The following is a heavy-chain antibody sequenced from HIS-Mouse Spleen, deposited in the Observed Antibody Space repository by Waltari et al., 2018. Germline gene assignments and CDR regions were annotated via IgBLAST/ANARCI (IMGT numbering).Heavy chain of an antibody. CDR1: SGSISSSSYY. CDR3: AREIPYSSSWYDWYFDL. D-gene: IGHD6-13*01. J-gene: IGHJ2*01. Sequence: QLQLQESGPGLVKPSETLSLTCTVSSGSISSSSYYWGWIRQPPGKGLEWIGSIHYSGSTYYNPSLKSRVTISVDTSKNQFSLKLSSVTAADTAVYYCAREIPYSSSWYDWYFDLWGRGTLVIVSS. V-gene: IGHV4-39*07. CDR2: IHYSGST.